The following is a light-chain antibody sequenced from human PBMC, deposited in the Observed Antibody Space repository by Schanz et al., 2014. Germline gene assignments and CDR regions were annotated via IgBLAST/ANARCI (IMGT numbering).Light chain of an antibody. Sequence: QSALTQPPSASGSPGQSVTISCTGTSSDVGGYNFVSWYQQHPGKVPKLLIFEVSQRPSGVPDRFSGSKSGITASLTVSGLPAEDEADYYCSSYTSSSTFVVFGGGTKLTVL. J-gene: IGLJ2*01. V-gene: IGLV2-8*01. CDR2: EVS. CDR1: SSDVGGYNF. CDR3: SSYTSSSTFVV.